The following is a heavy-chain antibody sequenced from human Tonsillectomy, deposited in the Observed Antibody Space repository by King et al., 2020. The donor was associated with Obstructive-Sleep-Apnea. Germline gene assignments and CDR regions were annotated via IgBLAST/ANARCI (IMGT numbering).Heavy chain of an antibody. V-gene: IGHV3-21*01. Sequence: VQLVESGVGLVKPGGSLRISCVFSDLPFSSCSLNWVRHAAGKGLDGVSSMTSLGTYIVYSDSVKGRFTIPIDNHKNSLFLQMNILTVDDTAVYYCAREEYFGSGTYYSTFDYWGQGTLATVSS. CDR3: AREEYFGSGTYYSTFDY. D-gene: IGHD3-10*01. J-gene: IGHJ4*02. CDR2: MTSLGTYI. CDR1: DLPFSSCS.